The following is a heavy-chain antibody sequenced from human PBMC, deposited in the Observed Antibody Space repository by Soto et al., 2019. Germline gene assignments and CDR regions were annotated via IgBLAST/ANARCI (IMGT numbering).Heavy chain of an antibody. CDR3: ARVGSSSWTHYFDY. D-gene: IGHD6-13*01. CDR2: IYYSGST. Sequence: SETLSLTCTVSGGSISSGDYYWSWIRQPPGKGLEWIGYIYYSGSTYYNPSLKSRVTISVDTSKNQFSLKLSSVTAADTAVYYCARVGSSSWTHYFDYWGQGTLVTVSS. J-gene: IGHJ4*02. V-gene: IGHV4-30-4*01. CDR1: GGSISSGDYY.